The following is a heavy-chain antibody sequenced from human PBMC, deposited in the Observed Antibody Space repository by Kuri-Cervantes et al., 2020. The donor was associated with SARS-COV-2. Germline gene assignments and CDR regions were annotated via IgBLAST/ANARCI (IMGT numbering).Heavy chain of an antibody. Sequence: TLSLTCAVSGGSISSGGYSWSWIRQPPGKGLEWIGYIYHSGSTYYNPSLKSRVTISVDRSKNQFSLKLSSVTAADTAVYYCARRINYWWFDPWGQGTLVTVSS. CDR3: ARRINYWWFDP. D-gene: IGHD4-11*01. J-gene: IGHJ5*02. V-gene: IGHV4-30-2*01. CDR2: IYHSGST. CDR1: GGSISSGGYS.